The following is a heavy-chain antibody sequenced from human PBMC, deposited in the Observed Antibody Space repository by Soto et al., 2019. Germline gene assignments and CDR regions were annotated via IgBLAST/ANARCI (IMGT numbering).Heavy chain of an antibody. CDR2: IYSSGFT. CDR3: ARGGAPYNWFGP. CDR1: GGSVRSGNHF. J-gene: IGHJ5*02. Sequence: SETLSLTCSVSGGSVRSGNHFWNWIRQPPGRGLEWLGYIYSSGFTTYNPSLKGRLTISVDTSKNQFSLRLSSVTSADTAVYYCARGGAPYNWFGPWGQGTLVTVSS. V-gene: IGHV4-61*01. D-gene: IGHD3-16*01.